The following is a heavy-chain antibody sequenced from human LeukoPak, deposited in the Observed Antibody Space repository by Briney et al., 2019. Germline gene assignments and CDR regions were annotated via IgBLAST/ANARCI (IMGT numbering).Heavy chain of an antibody. CDR2: IRSKAYGGTT. D-gene: IGHD4-17*01. V-gene: IGHV3-49*04. CDR3: TRGNGEAIDY. J-gene: IGHJ4*02. CDR1: GFTFGDYA. Sequence: GGSLRLSCTASGFTFGDYAMSWVRQAPGKGLEWVGFIRSKAYGGTTEYAAPVKGRFTISRDDSKSIANLQMNSLKTEDTAVYYCTRGNGEAIDYWGQGTLVTVSS.